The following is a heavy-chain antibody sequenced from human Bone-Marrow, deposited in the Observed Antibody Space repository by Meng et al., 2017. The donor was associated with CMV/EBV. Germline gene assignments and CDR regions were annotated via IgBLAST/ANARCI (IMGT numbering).Heavy chain of an antibody. CDR2: IYYSGST. CDR1: GASISSNY. D-gene: IGHD1-26*01. CDR3: ARDIIFIVGATTGMDV. V-gene: IGHV4-59*01. Sequence: SETLSLTCTVSGASISSNYWSWIRQPPGKGLEWIGYIYYSGSTNYNPSLKSRVTISVDTSKNQFSLKLSSVTAADTAVYYCARDIIFIVGATTGMDVWGQGTTVTVSS. J-gene: IGHJ6*02.